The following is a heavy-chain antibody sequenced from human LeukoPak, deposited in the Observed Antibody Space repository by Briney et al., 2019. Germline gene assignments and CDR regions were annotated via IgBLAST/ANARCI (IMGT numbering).Heavy chain of an antibody. V-gene: IGHV3-72*01. CDR2: IRNKPNSYTT. Sequence: GGSLRLSCAASGFTFSDHYMDWVRQAPGKGLQWVGRIRNKPNSYTTEYAAPVKGRFAISRDDSKNSLYLQMDSLKTEDTAVYYCARSFKFTSGWPFDYWGQGTLLTVSS. J-gene: IGHJ4*02. CDR3: ARSFKFTSGWPFDY. D-gene: IGHD6-19*01. CDR1: GFTFSDHY.